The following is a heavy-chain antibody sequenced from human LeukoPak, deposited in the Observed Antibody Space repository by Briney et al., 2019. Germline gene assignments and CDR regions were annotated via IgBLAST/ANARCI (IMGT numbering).Heavy chain of an antibody. V-gene: IGHV4-34*01. D-gene: IGHD3-22*01. CDR3: ARGQWDYYHSSGSPPSY. CDR1: GGSFSGYY. CDR2: INHSGST. Sequence: PSETLSLTCAVYGGSFSGYYWSWIRQPPGKGLEWIGEINHSGSTNYNPSLKSRVTISVDTSKNQFSLKLSSVTAADTAVYYCARGQWDYYHSSGSPPSYWGQGTLVTVSS. J-gene: IGHJ4*02.